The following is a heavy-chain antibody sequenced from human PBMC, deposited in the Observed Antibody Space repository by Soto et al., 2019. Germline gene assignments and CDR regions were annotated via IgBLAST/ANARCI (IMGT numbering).Heavy chain of an antibody. CDR3: ARNQGVELVPLATVDWFDP. Sequence: XGSLRLSCAASGFIFENFGMSWVRQAPGKGLEWISSISGSGFKKYYADSVKGRFTISRDNSKSTVYLELNNLSAEDTAVYHCARNQGVELVPLATVDWFDPWGQGSVVTVSS. CDR1: GFIFENFG. D-gene: IGHD1-26*01. J-gene: IGHJ5*02. CDR2: ISGSGFKK. V-gene: IGHV3-23*01.